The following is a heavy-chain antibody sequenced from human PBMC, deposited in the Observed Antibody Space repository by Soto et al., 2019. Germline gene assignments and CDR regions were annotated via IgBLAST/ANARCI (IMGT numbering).Heavy chain of an antibody. CDR3: AVDSGYDPRHLDY. Sequence: ASVKVSCKASGYTFTSYAMHWVRQAPGQGLEWMGWISAYNGNTNYAQKLQGRVTMTTDTSTSTAYMELRSLRSDDTAVYYCAVDSGYDPRHLDYWGQGTLVTVSS. CDR2: ISAYNGNT. D-gene: IGHD5-12*01. CDR1: GYTFTSYA. J-gene: IGHJ4*02. V-gene: IGHV1-18*01.